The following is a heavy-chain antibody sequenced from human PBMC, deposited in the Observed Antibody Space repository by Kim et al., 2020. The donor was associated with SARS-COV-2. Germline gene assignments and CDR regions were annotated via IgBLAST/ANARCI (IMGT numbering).Heavy chain of an antibody. CDR1: GFTFSSYA. CDR2: ISYDGSNK. D-gene: IGHD6-13*01. V-gene: IGHV3-30*04. J-gene: IGHJ4*02. CDR3: AREDYSSSWYPHRLDAPLSAFDY. Sequence: GGSLRLSCAASGFTFSSYAMHWVRQAPGKGLEWVAVISYDGSNKYYADSVKGRFTISRDNSKNTLYLQMNSLRAEDTAVYYCAREDYSSSWYPHRLDAPLSAFDYWGQGTLVTVSS.